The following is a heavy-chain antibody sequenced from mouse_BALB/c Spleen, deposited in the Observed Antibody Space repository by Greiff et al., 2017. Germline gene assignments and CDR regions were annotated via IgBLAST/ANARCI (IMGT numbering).Heavy chain of an antibody. V-gene: IGHV1-54*01. CDR1: GYAFTNYL. D-gene: IGHD1-1*02. CDR2: INPGSGGT. J-gene: IGHJ3*01. Sequence: VQLQQSGAELVRPGTSVKVSCKASGYAFTNYLIEWVQQRPGQGLEWIGVINPGSGGTYYNEKFKGKATLTADKSSSTAYMQLSSLTSDDSAVYFCARGEDFVVAWFAYWGQGTLVTVSA. CDR3: ARGEDFVVAWFAY.